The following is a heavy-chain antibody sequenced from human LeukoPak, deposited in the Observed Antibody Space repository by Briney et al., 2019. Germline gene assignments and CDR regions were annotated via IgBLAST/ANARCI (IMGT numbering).Heavy chain of an antibody. CDR1: GFTFSSYG. CDR3: ARDRDSNSWPDAFDI. CDR2: IWYDGSNK. D-gene: IGHD6-13*01. V-gene: IGHV3-33*01. J-gene: IGHJ3*02. Sequence: HPGGSLRLSCAASGFTFSSYGMHWVRQAPGKGLEWVAVIWYDGSNKYYADSVKGRFTISRDNSKNTLYLQMNSLRAEDTAVYYCARDRDSNSWPDAFDIWGQGTMVTVSS.